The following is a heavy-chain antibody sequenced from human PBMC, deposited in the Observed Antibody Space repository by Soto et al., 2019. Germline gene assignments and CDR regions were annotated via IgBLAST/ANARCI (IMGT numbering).Heavy chain of an antibody. Sequence: GSLRLSCAASGFTFSSYGMHWVRQAPGKGLEWVAVISYDGSNKYYADSVKGRFTISRDNSKNTLYLQMNSLRAEDTAVYYCAKDFSVRPLNYFDYWGQGTLVTVSS. CDR2: ISYDGSNK. V-gene: IGHV3-30*18. CDR3: AKDFSVRPLNYFDY. D-gene: IGHD2-8*01. J-gene: IGHJ4*02. CDR1: GFTFSSYG.